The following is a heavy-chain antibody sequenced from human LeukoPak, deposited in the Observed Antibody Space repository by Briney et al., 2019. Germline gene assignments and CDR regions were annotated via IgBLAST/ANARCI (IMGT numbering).Heavy chain of an antibody. J-gene: IGHJ4*02. D-gene: IGHD4-17*01. Sequence: PSETLSLTCAVYGGSFSGYYWSWIRQPPGKGLEWIGYIYYSGSTNYNLSLKSRVTISVDTSKNQFSLKLSSVTAADTAVYYCARSPDYGDYFDYWGQGTLVTVSS. CDR2: IYYSGST. CDR1: GGSFSGYY. CDR3: ARSPDYGDYFDY. V-gene: IGHV4-59*01.